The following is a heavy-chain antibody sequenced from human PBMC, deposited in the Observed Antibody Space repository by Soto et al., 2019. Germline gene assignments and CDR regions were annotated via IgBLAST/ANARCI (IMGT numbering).Heavy chain of an antibody. D-gene: IGHD6-13*01. CDR1: GFTVSSNY. J-gene: IGHJ3*02. CDR2: IYSGGRT. Sequence: GGSLRLSCAASGFTVSSNYMSWVRQAPGKGLEWVSVIYSGGRTYYADSVKGRFTISRHNSKNTLYLQMNSLRAEDTAVYYCARGGEQQLIDAFDIWGQGTMVTVSS. V-gene: IGHV3-53*04. CDR3: ARGGEQQLIDAFDI.